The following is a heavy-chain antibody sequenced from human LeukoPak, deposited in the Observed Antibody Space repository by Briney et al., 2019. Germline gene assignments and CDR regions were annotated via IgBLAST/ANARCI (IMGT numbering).Heavy chain of an antibody. CDR1: GGSISSGGYY. CDR2: IYYSGST. J-gene: IGHJ4*02. Sequence: SSETLSPTCTVSGGSISSGGYYWSWIRQHPGKGLEWIGYIYYSGSTYYNPSLKSRVNISVDTSNNQFSLKLSSVTAADTAVYYWARGLVPTGVDYWGQGTLVTVPS. V-gene: IGHV4-31*03. D-gene: IGHD1-14*01. CDR3: ARGLVPTGVDY.